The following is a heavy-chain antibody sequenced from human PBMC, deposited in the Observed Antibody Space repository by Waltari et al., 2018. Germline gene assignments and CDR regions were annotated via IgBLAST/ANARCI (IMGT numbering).Heavy chain of an antibody. D-gene: IGHD1-26*01. CDR2: ISGSGGST. V-gene: IGHV3-23*01. CDR3: AKVIYGATGAFDI. J-gene: IGHJ3*02. Sequence: EVQLLESGGGLVQPGGSLRLSCAASGFTFSSYAMSWVRPAPGKGLEWVSAISGSGGSTYYADSVKGRFTISRDNSKNTLYLQMNSLRAEDTAVYYCAKVIYGATGAFDIWGQGTMVTVSS. CDR1: GFTFSSYA.